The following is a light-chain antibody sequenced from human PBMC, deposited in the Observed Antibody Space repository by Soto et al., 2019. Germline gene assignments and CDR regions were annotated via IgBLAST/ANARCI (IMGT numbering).Light chain of an antibody. V-gene: IGLV2-11*01. CDR3: CSYAGRQRL. CDR1: SSDVGNYNY. Sequence: QSALTQTRSVSGSPGQSVTISCTGSSSDVGNYNYDSWYQQHPGKAPKLIIYDVTKRPAGVPDRFSGSKSGNTASLTISGLHSDDEADYYCCSYAGRQRLFGGGTKVTVL. CDR2: DVT. J-gene: IGLJ3*02.